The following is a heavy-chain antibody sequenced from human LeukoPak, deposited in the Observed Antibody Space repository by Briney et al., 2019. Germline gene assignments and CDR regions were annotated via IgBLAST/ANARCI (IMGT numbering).Heavy chain of an antibody. CDR1: GFTVSSNY. CDR2: IYSGGNT. D-gene: IGHD6-13*01. V-gene: IGHV3-53*01. J-gene: IGHJ3*02. Sequence: GGSLRLSCAASGFTVSSNYMSWVRQAPGKGLVWVSVIYSGGNTYYADSVKGRFTISRDNSKNMLYLQMNSLRAEDTAVYYCARSYAAAGTGAFDIWGQGTMVTVSS. CDR3: ARSYAAAGTGAFDI.